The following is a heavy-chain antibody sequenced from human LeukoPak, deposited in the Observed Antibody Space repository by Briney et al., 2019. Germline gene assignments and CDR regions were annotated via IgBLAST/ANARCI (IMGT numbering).Heavy chain of an antibody. Sequence: PGGSLRLCCAASGLTFSSYAMSWVRQAPGKGLEWVSAISGSGGSTYYADSVKGRFTISRDNSKNTLYLQMNSLRAEDTALYYCAKDQLEYSSGWFDYWGQGTLVTVSS. CDR3: AKDQLEYSSGWFDY. D-gene: IGHD6-19*01. V-gene: IGHV3-23*01. J-gene: IGHJ4*02. CDR1: GLTFSSYA. CDR2: ISGSGGST.